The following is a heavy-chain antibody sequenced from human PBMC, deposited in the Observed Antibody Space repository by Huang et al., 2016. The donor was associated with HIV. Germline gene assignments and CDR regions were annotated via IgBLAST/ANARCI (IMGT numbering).Heavy chain of an antibody. V-gene: IGHV3-11*04. Sequence: QVQLVESGGGLVKPGGSLRLSCAASGFTFSDYYMSWIRQAPGKGLELLSYISSSGRTIYYADPVKGRFTISRDNAKKSLYLQMNSLRAEDTAVYYCARNSIFGVVIGSANAFDIWGQGTMVTVSS. CDR1: GFTFSDYY. D-gene: IGHD3-3*01. CDR3: ARNSIFGVVIGSANAFDI. CDR2: ISSSGRTI. J-gene: IGHJ3*02.